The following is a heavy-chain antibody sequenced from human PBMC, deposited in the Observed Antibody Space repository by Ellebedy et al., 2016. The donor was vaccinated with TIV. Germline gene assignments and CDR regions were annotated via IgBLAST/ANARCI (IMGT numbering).Heavy chain of an antibody. J-gene: IGHJ4*02. V-gene: IGHV3-21*01. Sequence: GGSLRLXXTASGFAFRNYNMKWVRQAPGKGLEWVSFINTAGNYITYADSMKGRFTISRDNAKNSLFLQMNSLRPEDTAVYFCARDRGLTIRASDYWGQGTLVTVSS. CDR2: INTAGNYI. CDR1: GFAFRNYN. D-gene: IGHD4/OR15-4a*01. CDR3: ARDRGLTIRASDY.